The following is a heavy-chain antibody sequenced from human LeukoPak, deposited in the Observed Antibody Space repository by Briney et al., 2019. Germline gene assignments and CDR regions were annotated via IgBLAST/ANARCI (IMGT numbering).Heavy chain of an antibody. J-gene: IGHJ4*02. CDR1: GFIFSSYA. V-gene: IGHV3-23*01. D-gene: IGHD3-10*01. CDR3: ARGRDYYGSGSYQLDY. Sequence: GGSLRLSCAASGFIFSSYAMTWVRQAPGKGLEWVSTISDSGGRTYYADSVKGRFTISRDNSKNTLYLQMNSLRAEDTAVYYCARGRDYYGSGSYQLDYWGQGTLVTVSS. CDR2: ISDSGGRT.